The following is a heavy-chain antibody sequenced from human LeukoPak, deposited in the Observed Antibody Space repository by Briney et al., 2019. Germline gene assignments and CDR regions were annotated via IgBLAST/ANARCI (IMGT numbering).Heavy chain of an antibody. CDR2: INHSGST. D-gene: IGHD3-10*01. J-gene: IGHJ5*02. CDR1: GDSITSGGYS. CDR3: ARGMVRGVIDHNWFDP. V-gene: IGHV4-34*01. Sequence: SETLSLTCSVSGDSITSGGYSWSWIRQPPGKGLEWIGEINHSGSTNYNPSLKSRVTISVDTSKNQFSLKLSSVTAADTAVYYCARGMVRGVIDHNWFDPWGQGTLVTVSS.